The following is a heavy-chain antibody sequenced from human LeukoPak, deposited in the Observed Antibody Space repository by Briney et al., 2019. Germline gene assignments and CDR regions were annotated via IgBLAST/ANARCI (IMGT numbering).Heavy chain of an antibody. CDR2: IWYDGSNK. CDR3: VHCGGDCYPCCGMDV. J-gene: IGHJ6*02. V-gene: IGHV3-33*01. CDR1: GFTFSSYG. D-gene: IGHD2-21*02. Sequence: PGGSLRLSCAASGFTFSSYGMHWVRQAPGKGLEWVAVIWYDGSNKYYADSVKGRFTISRDDSKNTLYLQMNSLRVEDTAVYYCVHCGGDCYPCCGMDVWGQGTTVTVSS.